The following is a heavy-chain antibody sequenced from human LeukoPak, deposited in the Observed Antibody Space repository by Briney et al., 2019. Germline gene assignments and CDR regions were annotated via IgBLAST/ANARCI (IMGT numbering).Heavy chain of an antibody. D-gene: IGHD4-17*01. CDR2: LSGTSGST. V-gene: IGHV3-23*01. CDR1: GFTLSSYA. Sequence: GGSLRLSCAAPGFTLSSYAISWVRQAPGKGLEWVSTLSGTSGSTYYTDSVKGRFTISRDNSKNTLFLQMNSLRAEDTAVYYCAKHFPFIGDYYFDYWGQGTLVSVSS. J-gene: IGHJ4*02. CDR3: AKHFPFIGDYYFDY.